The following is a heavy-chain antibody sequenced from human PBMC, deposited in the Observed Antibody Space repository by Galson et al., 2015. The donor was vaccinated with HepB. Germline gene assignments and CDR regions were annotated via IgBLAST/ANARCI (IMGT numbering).Heavy chain of an antibody. V-gene: IGHV1-69*02. CDR3: ASVGGTPEGDYYYYGMDV. D-gene: IGHD1-7*01. CDR1: GGTFSSYT. Sequence: QSGAEVKKPGESLKISCKASGGTFSSYTISWVRQAPGQGLEWMGRIIPILGIANYAQKFQGRVTITADKSTSTAYMELSSLRSEDTAVYYCASVGGTPEGDYYYYGMDVWGQGTTVTVSS. J-gene: IGHJ6*02. CDR2: IIPILGIA.